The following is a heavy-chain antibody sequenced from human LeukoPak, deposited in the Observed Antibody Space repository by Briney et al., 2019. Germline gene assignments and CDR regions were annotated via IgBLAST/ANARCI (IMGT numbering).Heavy chain of an antibody. CDR3: ARDRLEQWLGPPPYGMDV. Sequence: PSETLSLTCTVSGGSISSYHWSWIRQPPGKGLEWIGYIYYSGSTNYNPSLKSRVTISVDTSKNQFSLKLSSVTAADTAVYYCARDRLEQWLGPPPYGMDVWGQGTTVTVSS. CDR1: GGSISSYH. V-gene: IGHV4-59*01. D-gene: IGHD6-19*01. CDR2: IYYSGST. J-gene: IGHJ6*02.